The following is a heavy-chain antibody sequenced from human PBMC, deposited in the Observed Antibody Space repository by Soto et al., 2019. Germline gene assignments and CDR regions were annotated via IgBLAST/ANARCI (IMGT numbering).Heavy chain of an antibody. CDR3: ARVGDGYNSYWYFDL. J-gene: IGHJ2*01. CDR1: GFTVSSNY. Sequence: EVQLVESGGGLVQPGGSLRLSCAASGFTVSSNYMSWVRQAPGKGLEWVSVIYSGGSTYYADSVKGRFTISRHNSXXTLYLQMNSLRAEDTAVYYCARVGDGYNSYWYFDLWGRGTLVTVSS. V-gene: IGHV3-53*04. CDR2: IYSGGST. D-gene: IGHD5-12*01.